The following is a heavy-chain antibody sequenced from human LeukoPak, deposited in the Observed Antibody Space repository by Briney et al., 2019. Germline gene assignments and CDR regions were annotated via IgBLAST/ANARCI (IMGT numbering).Heavy chain of an antibody. D-gene: IGHD1-26*01. CDR1: GASIIGYF. Sequence: SETLSLTCSGSGASIIGYFWNWVRQTPEKGLEWIGYVSYTGATTSNPNLKSRVSITIDTSKRQISLSLTSITPLDPALYYCVRDRRGSYYTFDVWGPGTIVSVS. CDR2: VSYTGAT. J-gene: IGHJ3*01. V-gene: IGHV4-59*01. CDR3: VRDRRGSYYTFDV.